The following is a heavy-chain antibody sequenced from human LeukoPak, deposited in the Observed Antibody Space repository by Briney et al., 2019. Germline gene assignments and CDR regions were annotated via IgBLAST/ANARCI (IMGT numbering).Heavy chain of an antibody. CDR1: GFTFSTYA. V-gene: IGHV3-23*01. J-gene: IGHJ4*02. CDR2: ISGSGGST. D-gene: IGHD2-2*01. CDR3: AKVRYCCSTTCSNYFDH. Sequence: GGSLRLSCAASGFTFSTYAMSWVRQAPGKGLEWVSGISGSGGSTDNADSVKGRFTISRDNSKNTLYLQMNSLRAEDTAVYYCAKVRYCCSTTCSNYFDHWGQGTLVTVSS.